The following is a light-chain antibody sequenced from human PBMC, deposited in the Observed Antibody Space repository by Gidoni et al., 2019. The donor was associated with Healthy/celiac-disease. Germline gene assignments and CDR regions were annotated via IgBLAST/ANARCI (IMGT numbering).Light chain of an antibody. CDR1: QGISSA. CDR3: QQFNSYPLT. J-gene: IGKJ4*01. Sequence: AIQLTQSPSYLSASVGDRVTITCRASQGISSALAWYQQKPGKAPKLLIYYASSLESVVPSRFSGSGSGTDFTLTISSLQPEDFSTYYCQQFNSYPLTFXGXTKVEIQ. CDR2: YAS. V-gene: IGKV1-13*02.